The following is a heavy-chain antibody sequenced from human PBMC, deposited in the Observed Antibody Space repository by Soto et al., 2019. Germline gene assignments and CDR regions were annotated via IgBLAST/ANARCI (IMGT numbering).Heavy chain of an antibody. D-gene: IGHD3-22*01. Sequence: QVHLLLQSGAEVKKPGSSVKVSCKASGGTPSNSAISWVRQAPGQGLEWMVGIIPVLGLVKYAQNLQGRVTITADESTNTAYMELSSLRPEDTAVYYCAGGRIVVVGSRAYYGMDVWGQGTTVTVSS. CDR3: AGGRIVVVGSRAYYGMDV. J-gene: IGHJ6*02. V-gene: IGHV1-69*01. CDR2: IIPVLGLV. CDR1: GGTPSNSA.